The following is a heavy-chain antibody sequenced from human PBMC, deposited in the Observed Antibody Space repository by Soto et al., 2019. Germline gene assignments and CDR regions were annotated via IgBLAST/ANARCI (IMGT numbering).Heavy chain of an antibody. Sequence: QVHLVQSGAEVKKPGASVKVSCKGSGYTFTSYGITWVRQAPGQGLEWMGWINADNGNTDYAQKLKGRVTVTRDTSTSTAYMALRSLRSDDAAVDCCERGSYGDYWGQGALVTVSS. CDR2: INADNGNT. V-gene: IGHV1-18*01. J-gene: IGHJ4*02. CDR3: ERGSYGDY. CDR1: GYTFTSYG. D-gene: IGHD1-26*01.